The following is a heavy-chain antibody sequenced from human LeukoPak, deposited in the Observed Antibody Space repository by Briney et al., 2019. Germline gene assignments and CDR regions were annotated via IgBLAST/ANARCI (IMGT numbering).Heavy chain of an antibody. V-gene: IGHV1-2*02. CDR3: ARDPPRVTMIVVAPDY. CDR2: INPNSGGT. CDR1: GYTFTGYY. J-gene: IGHJ4*02. D-gene: IGHD3-22*01. Sequence: ASVKVSCKASGYTFTGYYMHWVRQAPGQGLEWMGWINPNSGGTNYEQKFQGRVTMTRDTSISTAYMELSRLRSDDTAVYYCARDPPRVTMIVVAPDYWGQGTLVTVSS.